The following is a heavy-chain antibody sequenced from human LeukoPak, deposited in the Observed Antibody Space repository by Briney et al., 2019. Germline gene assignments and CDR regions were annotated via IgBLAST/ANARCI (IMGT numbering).Heavy chain of an antibody. CDR2: IIPILGIA. Sequence: GASVKVSCKASGGTFSSYAISWVRQAPGQGLEWMGRIIPILGIANYAQKFQGRVTITADKSTSTAYMELSSLRSEDTAVYYCARGSLLWFGSYYYYGMDVWGQGTTVTVSS. V-gene: IGHV1-69*04. CDR1: GGTFSSYA. D-gene: IGHD3-10*01. CDR3: ARGSLLWFGSYYYYGMDV. J-gene: IGHJ6*02.